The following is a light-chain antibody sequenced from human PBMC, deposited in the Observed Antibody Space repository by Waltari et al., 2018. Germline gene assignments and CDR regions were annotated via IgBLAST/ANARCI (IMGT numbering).Light chain of an antibody. Sequence: DRVMTQSPATLSVSPGDRATLSCNASHGVSSNLAWYQQKPGQAPRLLIYGASTRATGIPDRFSGSGSGTEFTLTISSLQSEDFAFYYCQQYNSWPRTFGQGTKVEIK. CDR2: GAS. J-gene: IGKJ1*01. V-gene: IGKV3-15*01. CDR3: QQYNSWPRT. CDR1: HGVSSN.